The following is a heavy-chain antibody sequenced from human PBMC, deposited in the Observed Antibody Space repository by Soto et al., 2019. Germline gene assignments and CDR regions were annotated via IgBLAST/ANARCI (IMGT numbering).Heavy chain of an antibody. J-gene: IGHJ6*02. D-gene: IGHD4-17*01. CDR2: IYSGGST. V-gene: IGHV3-53*01. Sequence: GGSPSLPWPPPGFTAGGNYMSWVRQAPGKGLEWVSVIYSGGSTYYADSVKGRFTISRDNSKNTLYLQMNSLRAEDTAVYYCARETTVTTLDYYYGMDVWGQGTTVTVSS. CDR3: ARETTVTTLDYYYGMDV. CDR1: GFTAGGNY.